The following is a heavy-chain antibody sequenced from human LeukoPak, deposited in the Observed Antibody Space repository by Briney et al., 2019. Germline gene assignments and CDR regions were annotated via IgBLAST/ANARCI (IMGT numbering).Heavy chain of an antibody. CDR3: SINYYYYGMDV. Sequence: PGGSLRLSCAASGFTFSSYWMSWVAQAPGKGREGVANIKQDGSEKYYVDSVKGRFTISRDNAKNSLYLQMNSLRAEDTAVYYCSINYYYYGMDVWGKGTTVTVSS. CDR1: GFTFSSYW. CDR2: IKQDGSEK. J-gene: IGHJ6*04. V-gene: IGHV3-7*03.